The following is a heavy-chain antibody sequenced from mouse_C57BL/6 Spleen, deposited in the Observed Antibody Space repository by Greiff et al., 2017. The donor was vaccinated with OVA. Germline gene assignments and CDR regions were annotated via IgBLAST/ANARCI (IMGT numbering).Heavy chain of an antibody. Sequence: QVQLKQSGPELVKPGASVKISCKASGYAFSSSWMNWVKQRPGKGLEWIGRIYPGDGDTSYNGKFKGKATLTADKSSSTAYMQLSSLTSEDSAVYFCSVDRRGYSPLAYWGQGTLVTVSA. CDR1: GYAFSSSW. D-gene: IGHD3-2*02. CDR2: IYPGDGDT. V-gene: IGHV1-82*01. J-gene: IGHJ3*01. CDR3: SVDRRGYSPLAY.